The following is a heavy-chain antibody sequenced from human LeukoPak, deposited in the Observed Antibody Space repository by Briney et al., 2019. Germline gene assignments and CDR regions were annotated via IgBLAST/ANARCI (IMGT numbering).Heavy chain of an antibody. D-gene: IGHD2-2*01. J-gene: IGHJ6*03. CDR1: GYTFTSYG. V-gene: IGHV1-24*01. Sequence: ASVKVSCKASGYTFTSYGISWVRQAPGQGLEWMGGFDPEDGETIYAQKFQGRVTMTEDTSTDTAYMELSSLRSEDTAVYYCARDGDCSSTSCSGAYYYYYYMDVWGKGTTVTVSS. CDR2: FDPEDGET. CDR3: ARDGDCSSTSCSGAYYYYYYMDV.